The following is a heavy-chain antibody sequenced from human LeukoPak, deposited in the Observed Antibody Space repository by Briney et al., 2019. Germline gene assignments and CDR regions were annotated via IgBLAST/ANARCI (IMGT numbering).Heavy chain of an antibody. V-gene: IGHV4-39*07. CDR1: GGSISSSSYY. J-gene: IGHJ4*02. Sequence: SETLSLTCTVSGGSISSSSYYWGWIRQPPGKGLEWIGSIYYSGSTYYNPSLKSRVTISVDTSKNQFSLKLSSVTAADTAVYYCARATGEGVWGSYRYDYWGQGTLVTVSS. D-gene: IGHD3-16*02. CDR2: IYYSGST. CDR3: ARATGEGVWGSYRYDY.